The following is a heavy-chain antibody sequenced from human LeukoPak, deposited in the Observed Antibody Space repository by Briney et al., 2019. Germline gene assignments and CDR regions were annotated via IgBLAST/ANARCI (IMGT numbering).Heavy chain of an antibody. Sequence: SQTLSLTCTVSGGSISSYYWSWIRQPAGKGLEWIGRIYTSGSTNYNPSLKSRVTMSADTSKNQFSLKLSSVTAADTAVYYCASTYCTNGVCSAYYFDYWGQGTLVTVSS. CDR2: IYTSGST. D-gene: IGHD2-8*01. J-gene: IGHJ4*02. V-gene: IGHV4-4*07. CDR3: ASTYCTNGVCSAYYFDY. CDR1: GGSISSYY.